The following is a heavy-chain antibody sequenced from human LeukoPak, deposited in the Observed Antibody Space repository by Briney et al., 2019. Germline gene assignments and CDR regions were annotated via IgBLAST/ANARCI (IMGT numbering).Heavy chain of an antibody. CDR2: INWNGGST. D-gene: IGHD3-22*01. Sequence: PGGSLRLSCAASGFNFSSFVMHWVRQAPGKGLEWVSGINWNGGSTGYADSVKGRFTISRDNAKNSLYLQMNSLRAEDTALYYCASLHYYDSSGYYYYAFDIWGQGTMVTVSS. V-gene: IGHV3-20*04. CDR3: ASLHYYDSSGYYYYAFDI. CDR1: GFNFSSFV. J-gene: IGHJ3*02.